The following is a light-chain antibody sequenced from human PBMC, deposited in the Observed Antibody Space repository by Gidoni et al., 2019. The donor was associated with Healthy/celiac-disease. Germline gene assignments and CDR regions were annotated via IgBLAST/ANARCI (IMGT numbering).Light chain of an antibody. V-gene: IGKV4-1*01. CDR2: WAS. J-gene: IGKJ4*01. Sequence: DIVMTQYPDSLAVSLGERATINCKCSQSVLYSSNNKNYLAWYQQKPGQPPKLLIYWASTRESGVPDRFSGSGSGTDFTLTISSLQAEDVAVYYCQQYYSTPLTFGGGTKVEIK. CDR3: QQYYSTPLT. CDR1: QSVLYSSNNKNY.